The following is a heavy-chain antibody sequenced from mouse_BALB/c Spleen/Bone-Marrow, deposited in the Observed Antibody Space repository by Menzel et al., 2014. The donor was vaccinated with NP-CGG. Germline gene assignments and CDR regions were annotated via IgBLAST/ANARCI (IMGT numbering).Heavy chain of an antibody. D-gene: IGHD3-2*01. Sequence: VQLQQSGPELVKPGASVKVSCTASGYSFTDSNMYWVKQGRGKSLEWIGDIDPYNGGTRYNQKFKGKATLTVDKSSSTAFMHLNSLTSEDSAVYYCARRTPRASVFPYWGQGTLVTVSA. CDR1: GYSFTDSN. J-gene: IGHJ3*01. CDR3: ARRTPRASVFPY. CDR2: IDPYNGGT. V-gene: IGHV1S135*01.